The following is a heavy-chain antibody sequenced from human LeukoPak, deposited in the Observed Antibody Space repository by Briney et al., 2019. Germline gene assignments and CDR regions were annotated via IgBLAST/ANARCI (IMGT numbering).Heavy chain of an antibody. D-gene: IGHD3-22*01. Sequence: EASVKVSCKTSGYTFTNYAMNWVRQAPGQGLEWMGWINTNTGNPTYAQGFTGRFVFSLDTSVSTAYLQISSLKAGDTALYYCARENYYDSSAYYYVAFDIWGQGTMVTVSS. CDR2: INTNTGNP. CDR3: ARENYYDSSAYYYVAFDI. V-gene: IGHV7-4-1*02. J-gene: IGHJ3*02. CDR1: GYTFTNYA.